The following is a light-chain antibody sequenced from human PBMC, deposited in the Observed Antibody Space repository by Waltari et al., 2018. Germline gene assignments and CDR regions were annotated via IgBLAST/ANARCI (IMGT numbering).Light chain of an antibody. J-gene: IGKJ1*01. Sequence: DIVVTQSPPSLPVTPGLPASLSRRSSQSLLYSNGNNYLDWYLQKPGQSPQLLIYLGSNRASGVPDRLSGSGSGTDFTLKISRVEAEDVGVYYCMQLLKALWTFGQGTKVEFK. CDR3: MQLLKALWT. CDR2: LGS. CDR1: QSLLYSNGNNY. V-gene: IGKV2-28*01.